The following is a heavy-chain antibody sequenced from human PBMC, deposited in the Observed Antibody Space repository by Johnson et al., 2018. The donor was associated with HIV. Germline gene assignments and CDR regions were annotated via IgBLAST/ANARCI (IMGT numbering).Heavy chain of an antibody. CDR1: GFTFSNYG. J-gene: IGHJ3*02. V-gene: IGHV3-33*03. CDR3: ARIPGGGWEHDAFDI. CDR2: TWFDGSKK. D-gene: IGHD1-26*01. Sequence: QMQLVESGGGVVQPGRSLRLSCAASGFTFSNYGIHWVRQAPGKGLEWVASTWFDGSKKYYSDSVRGRFIISRDNSKNTLYLQMNSLGAEDTAVYYCARIPGGGWEHDAFDIWGQGTMVTVSS.